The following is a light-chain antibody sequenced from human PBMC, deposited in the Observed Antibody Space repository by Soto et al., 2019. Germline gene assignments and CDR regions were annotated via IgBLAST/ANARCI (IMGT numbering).Light chain of an antibody. V-gene: IGLV2-14*01. CDR2: DVS. Sequence: QSALTQPASVSGSPGQSIAISCTGTSIDVGGYSYVYWYQQQPGKAPKLVISDVSNRPSGVSDRFSGSKSGNTASLTISGLQTEDEDDYYCASYTTSSTYVFGTGTKLTVL. J-gene: IGLJ1*01. CDR1: SIDVGGYSY. CDR3: ASYTTSSTYV.